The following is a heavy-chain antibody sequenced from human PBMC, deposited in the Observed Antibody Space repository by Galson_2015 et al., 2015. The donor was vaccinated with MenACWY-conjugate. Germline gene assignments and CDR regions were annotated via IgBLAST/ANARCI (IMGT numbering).Heavy chain of an antibody. Sequence: QSGAEVKKAGESLKISCKASGYTFNTYWIAWVRQMPGKGLECMGIIYPADSDTRYSPSFHGHVTLSVDKSSSTAYLQWSSLKSSDSAVYYWAGHQLGAAGDRWGQGTLVIVSS. CDR1: GYTFNTYW. D-gene: IGHD3-16*01. V-gene: IGHV5-51*01. CDR2: IYPADSDT. J-gene: IGHJ5*02. CDR3: AGHQLGAAGDR.